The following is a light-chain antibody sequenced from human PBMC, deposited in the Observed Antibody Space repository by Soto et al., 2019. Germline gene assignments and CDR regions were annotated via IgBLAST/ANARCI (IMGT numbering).Light chain of an antibody. CDR3: QQYNNWPT. CDR2: GAS. CDR1: QSVSSN. V-gene: IGKV3-15*01. J-gene: IGKJ4*01. Sequence: EIMMTQSPATLSVSPGERATLSCRASQSVSSNLAWYQQKPGQTPRLLIYGASTRATGIPARFSGSESGTEFTLILSSLQSEDFAVYYCQQYNNWPTFGGGTKVEIK.